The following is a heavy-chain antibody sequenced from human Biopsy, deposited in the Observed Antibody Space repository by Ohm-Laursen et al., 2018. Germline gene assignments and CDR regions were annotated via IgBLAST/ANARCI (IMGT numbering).Heavy chain of an antibody. V-gene: IGHV3-33*06. CDR3: AEGDWIYYFDY. D-gene: IGHD2-21*02. CDR2: IWFDETNK. J-gene: IGHJ4*02. Sequence: SLRLSCAASGFTLNKHGMHWVRQAPGKGLEWVAVIWFDETNKHYADSVKGRFTISRDNSKNTLYLQMNSLRAEDTAVYYCAEGDWIYYFDYWGQGTLVTVSS. CDR1: GFTLNKHG.